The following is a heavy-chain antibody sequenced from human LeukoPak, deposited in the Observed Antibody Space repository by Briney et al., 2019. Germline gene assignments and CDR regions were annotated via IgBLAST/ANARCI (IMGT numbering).Heavy chain of an antibody. CDR2: IYYSGST. V-gene: IGHV4-39*02. CDR3: ARDLALDTAMVDGMDV. J-gene: IGHJ6*02. CDR1: GGSISSSSYY. Sequence: SETLSLTCTVSGGSISSSSYYWGWIRQPPGKGLEWIGSIYYSGSTYYNPSLKSRVTISVDTSKNQFSLKLSSVTAADTAVYYCARDLALDTAMVDGMDVWGQGTTVTVSS. D-gene: IGHD5-18*01.